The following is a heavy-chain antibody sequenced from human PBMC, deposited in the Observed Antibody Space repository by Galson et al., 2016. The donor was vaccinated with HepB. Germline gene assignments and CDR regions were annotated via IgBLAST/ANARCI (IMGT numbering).Heavy chain of an antibody. V-gene: IGHV3-21*01. CDR2: ISSSSYYI. CDR3: ARGYDYGAPKGDY. J-gene: IGHJ4*02. CDR1: GFTFSSYS. Sequence: SLRLSCAASGFTFSSYSMNWVRQAPGKGLEWVSSISSSSYYIYYADSVKGRFTISRDNAKNSLYLQTNSLRAQDTAVYYCARGYDYGAPKGDYWGQGTLVTVSS. D-gene: IGHD4-17*01.